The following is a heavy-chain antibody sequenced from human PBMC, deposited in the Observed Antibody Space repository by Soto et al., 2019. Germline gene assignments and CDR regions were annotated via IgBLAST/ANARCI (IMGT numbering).Heavy chain of an antibody. CDR1: GYTFTSYG. Sequence: ASVKVSCKASGYTFTSYGISWVRQAPGQGLEWMGWISAYNGNTNYARKLQGRVTMTTDTSTSTAYMELRSLRSDDTAVYYCARDSCSGGSCMYNWFDPWGQGTLVTVSS. CDR3: ARDSCSGGSCMYNWFDP. J-gene: IGHJ5*02. CDR2: ISAYNGNT. V-gene: IGHV1-18*01. D-gene: IGHD2-15*01.